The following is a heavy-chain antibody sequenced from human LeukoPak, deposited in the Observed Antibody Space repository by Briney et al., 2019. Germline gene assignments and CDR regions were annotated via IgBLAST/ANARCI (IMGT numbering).Heavy chain of an antibody. J-gene: IGHJ3*02. CDR3: ARGRGDYYDSSGYYGLFAFDI. CDR2: ISAYNGNT. CDR1: GYTFTSYY. V-gene: IGHV1-18*04. D-gene: IGHD3-22*01. Sequence: ASVKVSCKASGYTFTSYYMHWVRQAPGQGLEWMGWISAYNGNTNYAQKLQGRVTMTTDTSTSTAYMELRSLRSDDTAVYYCARGRGDYYDSSGYYGLFAFDIWGQGTMVTVSS.